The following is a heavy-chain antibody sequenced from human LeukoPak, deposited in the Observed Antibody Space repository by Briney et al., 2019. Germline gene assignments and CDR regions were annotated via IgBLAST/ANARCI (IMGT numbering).Heavy chain of an antibody. Sequence: GGSLRLSCVASRFSFASYGMSWVRQVPGKGLEWVSDISGSIRGDGITNYADSVKGRFTISRDNSKKTLYLQMNCLRAEDTAVYYCAKGKINHDGAFDIWGQGTMVTVSS. CDR3: AKGKINHDGAFDI. D-gene: IGHD3-16*01. CDR2: ISGSIRGDGIT. CDR1: RFSFASYG. J-gene: IGHJ3*02. V-gene: IGHV3-23*01.